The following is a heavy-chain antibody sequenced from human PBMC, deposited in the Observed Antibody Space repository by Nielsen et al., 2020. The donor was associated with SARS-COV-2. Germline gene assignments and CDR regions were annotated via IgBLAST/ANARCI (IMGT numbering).Heavy chain of an antibody. Sequence: SLKISCAASGFTFDDFGVNWVRQAPGKGLEWVSGISWNSGSIGYADSVKGRFTISRDNAKNSLYLQMNSLRAEDAALYYCAKDMVTDYYYGMDVWGQGTTVTVSS. D-gene: IGHD4-23*01. J-gene: IGHJ6*02. V-gene: IGHV3-9*01. CDR1: GFTFDDFG. CDR2: ISWNSGSI. CDR3: AKDMVTDYYYGMDV.